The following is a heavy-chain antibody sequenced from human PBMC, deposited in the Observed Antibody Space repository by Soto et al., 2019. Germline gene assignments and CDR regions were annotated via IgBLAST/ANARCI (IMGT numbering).Heavy chain of an antibody. CDR3: ARIGMNYYDSSGYYYYYYGMDV. Sequence: SGPTLVNPTQTLTLTCTFSGFSLSTSGMCVSWIRQPPGKALEWLALIDWDDDKYYSTSLKTRLTISKDTSKNQVVLTMTNMDPVDTATYYCARIGMNYYDSSGYYYYYYGMDVWGQGTTVTVSS. CDR2: IDWDDDK. J-gene: IGHJ6*02. V-gene: IGHV2-70*01. CDR1: GFSLSTSGMC. D-gene: IGHD3-22*01.